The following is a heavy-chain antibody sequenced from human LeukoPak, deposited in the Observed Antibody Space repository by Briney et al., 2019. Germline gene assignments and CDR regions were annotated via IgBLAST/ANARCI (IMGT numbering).Heavy chain of an antibody. J-gene: IGHJ4*02. D-gene: IGHD5-18*01. V-gene: IGHV3-48*01. CDR2: ISSSSSTI. CDR1: GFTFSSYS. CDR3: ARGYSYVVPGY. Sequence: GGSLRLSCAASGFTFSSYSMNWVRQAPGKGLEWVSYISSSSSTIYYADSVKGRFTISRDNAKNSLYLQMNSLRAEDTAVYYCARGYSYVVPGYWGQGTLVTVSS.